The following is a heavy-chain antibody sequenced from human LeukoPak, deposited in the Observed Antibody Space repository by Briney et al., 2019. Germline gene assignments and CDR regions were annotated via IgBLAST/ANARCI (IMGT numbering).Heavy chain of an antibody. CDR3: AGEELLRGYFDY. J-gene: IGHJ4*02. D-gene: IGHD1-26*01. CDR1: GFTFSNAW. CDR2: FQSKSDGGTT. Sequence: GGSLRLSCAASGFTFSNAWMSWVRQAPGKGLEWVGRFQSKSDGGTTDYAAPVKGRFTISRDDSKNTVYLQMNSLKTEDTAVYYCAGEELLRGYFDYWGQGTLVTVSS. V-gene: IGHV3-15*01.